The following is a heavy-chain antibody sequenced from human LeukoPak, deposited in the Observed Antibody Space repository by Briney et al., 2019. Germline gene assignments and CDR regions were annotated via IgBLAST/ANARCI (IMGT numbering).Heavy chain of an antibody. D-gene: IGHD6-13*01. Sequence: GASVKVSCKVSGYTFTDYYMHWVQQAPGKGLEWMGLVDPEDGETIYAEKFQGRVTITADTSTDTAYMGLSSLRSEDTAVYYCATASIAAAGTVFSSHYSWGQGTLVTVSS. CDR3: ATASIAAAGTVFSSHYS. CDR2: VDPEDGET. V-gene: IGHV1-69-2*01. CDR1: GYTFTDYY. J-gene: IGHJ4*02.